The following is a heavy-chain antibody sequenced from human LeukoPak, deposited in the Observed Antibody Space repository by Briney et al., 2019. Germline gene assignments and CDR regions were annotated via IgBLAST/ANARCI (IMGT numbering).Heavy chain of an antibody. V-gene: IGHV4-61*02. CDR3: ARVVPAVGAKDAFDI. J-gene: IGHJ3*02. Sequence: SETLSLTCTVSGGSISSGSYYWSWIRQPAGKGLEWIGRIYTSGSTNYNPSLKSRVTISVDTSKNQFSLKLSSVTAADTAVYYCARVVPAVGAKDAFDIWGQGTMVTVSS. CDR1: GGSISSGSYY. D-gene: IGHD2-2*01. CDR2: IYTSGST.